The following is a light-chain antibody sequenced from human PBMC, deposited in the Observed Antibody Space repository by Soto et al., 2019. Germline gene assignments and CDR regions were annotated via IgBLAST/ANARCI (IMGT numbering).Light chain of an antibody. J-gene: IGKJ4*01. V-gene: IGKV3-20*01. CDR2: GAS. CDR1: QSLSSIN. Sequence: EVVLTQSPATLSLSPGERATLSFSASQSLSSINLAWYQQKPGQAPRLLIYGASSRATGIPDRFSGSGSGTDFTLTISRLEPEDFAVYYCQQYGSSPLTFGGGTKVDIK. CDR3: QQYGSSPLT.